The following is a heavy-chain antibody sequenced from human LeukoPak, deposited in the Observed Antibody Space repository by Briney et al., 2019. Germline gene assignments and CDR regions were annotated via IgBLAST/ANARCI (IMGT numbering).Heavy chain of an antibody. D-gene: IGHD6-13*01. CDR2: MYHSGDT. V-gene: IGHV4-38-2*01. Sequence: PSETLSLTCAVSGYSISRSYYWGWIRQPPGKGLEWIGSMYHSGDTYYNPSLKGRVTISVGTSKNQFSLKLTSVTAADTAVYYCARWYSSSGYFDYWGQGTLVTVSS. J-gene: IGHJ4*02. CDR1: GYSISRSYY. CDR3: ARWYSSSGYFDY.